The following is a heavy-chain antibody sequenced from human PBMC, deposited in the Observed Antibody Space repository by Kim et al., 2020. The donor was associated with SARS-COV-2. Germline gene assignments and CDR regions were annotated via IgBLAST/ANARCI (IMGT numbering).Heavy chain of an antibody. J-gene: IGHJ5*02. Sequence: SETLSLTCTVSGGSISSYYWSWIRQPPGKGLEWIGYIYYSGSTNYNPSLKSRVTISVDTSKNQFSLKLSSVTAADTAVYYCARRGAMTALFDPWGQGTLVTVSS. CDR3: ARRGAMTALFDP. V-gene: IGHV4-59*01. CDR2: IYYSGST. CDR1: GGSISSYY. D-gene: IGHD2-2*01.